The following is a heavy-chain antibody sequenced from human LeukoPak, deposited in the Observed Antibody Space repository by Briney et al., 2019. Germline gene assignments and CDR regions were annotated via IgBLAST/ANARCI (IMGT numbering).Heavy chain of an antibody. CDR3: ARVGPPRSDAFDI. V-gene: IGHV3-72*01. CDR1: GFTFSDHY. CDR2: ARDKANSYTT. J-gene: IGHJ3*02. Sequence: GGSLRLSCAASGFTFSDHYMDWVRQTPGKGLEWVGRARDKANSYTTEYAASVKGRFNISRDDSKNSLYLQMNSLKTEDTAVYYCARVGPPRSDAFDIWGQGTMVTVSS.